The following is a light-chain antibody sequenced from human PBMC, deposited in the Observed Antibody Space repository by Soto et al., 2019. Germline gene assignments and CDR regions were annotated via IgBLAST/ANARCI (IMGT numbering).Light chain of an antibody. CDR2: EVS. CDR3: MQGTHWPWT. J-gene: IGKJ1*01. Sequence: DVVMTQSPLSLPVTLGQPASISCRSSYSLIHSDGDTYLHWFQQRPGQSPRRLIYEVSNRNSGVPDRFSGSGSDTDFTLKISRVEADDVGIYYCMQGTHWPWTFGHGTAVEIK. CDR1: YSLIHSDGDTY. V-gene: IGKV2-30*02.